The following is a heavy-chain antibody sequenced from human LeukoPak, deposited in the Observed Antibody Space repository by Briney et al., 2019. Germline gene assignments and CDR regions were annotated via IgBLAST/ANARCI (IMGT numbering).Heavy chain of an antibody. J-gene: IGHJ4*02. CDR1: GGSISSSSYY. V-gene: IGHV4-39*01. Sequence: PSETLSLTRTVSGGSISSSSYYWGWIRQPPGKGLEWIGSIYYSGSTYYNPSLKSRVTISVDTSKNQFSLKLSSVTAADTAVYYCARPYYGSESPFDYWGQGTLVTVSS. CDR2: IYYSGST. CDR3: ARPYYGSESPFDY. D-gene: IGHD3-10*01.